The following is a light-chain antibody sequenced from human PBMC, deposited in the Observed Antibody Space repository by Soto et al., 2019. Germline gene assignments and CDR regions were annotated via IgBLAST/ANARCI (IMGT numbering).Light chain of an antibody. CDR2: GNS. V-gene: IGLV1-40*01. J-gene: IGLJ2*01. CDR3: QSYDTSLSVV. CDR1: SSNIGAGYV. Sequence: QSVLTQPPSVSGAPGQRVTISCTGSSSNIGAGYVVHWYQQLPGTAPKLLIYGNSNRPSGVPDRFSGSKSGTSASLAITGLQAEDDADYYCQSYDTSLSVVFGGGTKLTV.